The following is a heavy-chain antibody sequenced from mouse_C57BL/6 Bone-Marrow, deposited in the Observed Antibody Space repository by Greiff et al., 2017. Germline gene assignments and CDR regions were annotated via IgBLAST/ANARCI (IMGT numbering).Heavy chain of an antibody. D-gene: IGHD1-1*01. CDR1: GFTFSDYG. J-gene: IGHJ1*03. CDR2: ISSGSSTL. Sequence: EVKLVESGGGLVKPGGSLKLSCAASGFTFSDYGMHWVRQAPEKGLEWVAYISSGSSTLYYAETVKGRFTISRDNAKNTLFLQMTSLRSEDTAMYYCARGGSSHWYFDVWGTGTTVTVSS. CDR3: ARGGSSHWYFDV. V-gene: IGHV5-17*01.